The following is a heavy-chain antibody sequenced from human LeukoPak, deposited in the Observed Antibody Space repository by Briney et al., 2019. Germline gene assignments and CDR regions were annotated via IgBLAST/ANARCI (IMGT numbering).Heavy chain of an antibody. Sequence: SETLSLTCTVSGGSISSYYWSWIRQPPGKGLEWIGYIYYSGSTNYNPSPKSRVTMSVDTSKNQFSLKLSSVTAADTAVYYCARERYYYDSSGYPLTYWGQGTLVTVSS. CDR2: IYYSGST. D-gene: IGHD3-22*01. CDR3: ARERYYYDSSGYPLTY. V-gene: IGHV4-59*12. CDR1: GGSISSYY. J-gene: IGHJ4*02.